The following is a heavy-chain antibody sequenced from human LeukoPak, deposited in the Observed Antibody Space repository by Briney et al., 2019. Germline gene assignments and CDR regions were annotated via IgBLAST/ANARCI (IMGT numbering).Heavy chain of an antibody. D-gene: IGHD3-3*01. Sequence: GGSLRLSCAASGFTFSSYGMHWVRRAPVKGLEWVAFIRYDGSNKYYADSVKGRFTISRDNSKNTLYLQMNSLRAEDTAVYYCAKDHRNDFWSGFHPWGQGTLVTVSS. CDR2: IRYDGSNK. V-gene: IGHV3-30*02. J-gene: IGHJ5*02. CDR1: GFTFSSYG. CDR3: AKDHRNDFWSGFHP.